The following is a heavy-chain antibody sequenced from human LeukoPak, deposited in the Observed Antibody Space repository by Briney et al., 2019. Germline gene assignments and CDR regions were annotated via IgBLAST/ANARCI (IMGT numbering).Heavy chain of an antibody. D-gene: IGHD6-6*01. CDR2: IWYDGSNK. CDR3: ARDLHSSSSL. V-gene: IGHV3-33*01. J-gene: IGHJ4*02. CDR1: GFIFSNDA. Sequence: PGGSLRLSCAASGFIFSNDAMHWVRQAPGKGLEWVAVIWYDGSNKYYADSVKGRFTISRDNSKNTLYLQMNSLRAEDTAVYYCARDLHSSSSLWGQGTLVTVSS.